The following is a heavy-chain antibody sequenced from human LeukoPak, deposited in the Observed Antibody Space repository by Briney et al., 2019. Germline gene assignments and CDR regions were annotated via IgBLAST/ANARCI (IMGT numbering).Heavy chain of an antibody. V-gene: IGHV4-61*01. D-gene: IGHD3-10*01. CDR1: GGSVSSGSYY. J-gene: IGHJ5*02. Sequence: PSETLSPTCTVSGGSVSSGSYYWSWIRQPPGKGLEWIGYNYYHGRTNYNPSLKSRVTISIDTSKNQFSLRLTSVTAADTAVYYCARDHGGNCFDPWGQGTLVTVSS. CDR2: NYYHGRT. CDR3: ARDHGGNCFDP.